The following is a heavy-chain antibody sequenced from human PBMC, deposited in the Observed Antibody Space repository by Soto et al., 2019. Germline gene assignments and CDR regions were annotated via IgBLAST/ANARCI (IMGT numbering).Heavy chain of an antibody. CDR3: ARYVGEI. CDR2: INQDGSEK. Sequence: EAQLVESGGALVQPGGSLRLSCAASGFTFSNYYMTWVRQAPGKGLQWVACINQDGSEKYSVDSVKGRFTISRDNGKNSVYLQMNSLRVEDTAVYYCARYVGEIWGHGTKVTVSS. V-gene: IGHV3-7*05. CDR1: GFTFSNYY. J-gene: IGHJ3*02. D-gene: IGHD2-15*01.